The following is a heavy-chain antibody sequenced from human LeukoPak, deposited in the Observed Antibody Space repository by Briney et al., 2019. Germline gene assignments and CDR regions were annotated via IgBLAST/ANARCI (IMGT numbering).Heavy chain of an antibody. CDR1: GGAIRSHY. Sequence: PSETLSLTCTVSGGAIRSHYWNWLRQPAGKGLEWIGRIYSSGYTNDNPSLKSRITMSVDMSKNQFSLRLNSVTAADTAVYYCARGEHSVDSWGQGMLVTVSS. CDR3: ARGEHSVDS. CDR2: IYSSGYT. D-gene: IGHD1/OR15-1a*01. V-gene: IGHV4-4*07. J-gene: IGHJ4*02.